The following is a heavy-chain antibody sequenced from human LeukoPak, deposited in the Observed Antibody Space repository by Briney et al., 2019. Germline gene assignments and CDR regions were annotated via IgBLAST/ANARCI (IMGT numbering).Heavy chain of an antibody. D-gene: IGHD1-7*01. CDR1: GFTFNICA. J-gene: IGHJ4*02. CDR2: IGSTDI. V-gene: IGHV3-23*01. CDR3: AKDATPGNSIWDYFAF. Sequence: GGSLRLSCAASGFTFNICAMSWVRQAPGKGLEWVSSIGSTDIYYADSVKGRFTVSRDDSKNTLYLHLNSLRAEDSAVYYCAKDATPGNSIWDYFAFWGQGTVVTVSS.